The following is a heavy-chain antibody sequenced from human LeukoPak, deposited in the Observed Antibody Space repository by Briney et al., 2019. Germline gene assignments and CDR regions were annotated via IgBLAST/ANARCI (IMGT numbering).Heavy chain of an antibody. V-gene: IGHV3-23*01. CDR3: AKGERYSSSWSPGLAFFDY. CDR1: GFTFSSYA. D-gene: IGHD6-13*01. CDR2: ISGSGGST. J-gene: IGHJ4*02. Sequence: GGSLRLSCAASGFTFSSYAMSWVRQAPGKGLEWVSAISGSGGSTYYADSVKGRFTISRDNSKNTLYLQMNSLRAEDTAVYYCAKGERYSSSWSPGLAFFDYWGRGTLVTVSS.